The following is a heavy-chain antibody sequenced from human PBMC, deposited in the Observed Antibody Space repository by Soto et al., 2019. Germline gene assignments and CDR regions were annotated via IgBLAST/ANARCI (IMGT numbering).Heavy chain of an antibody. CDR1: GFTFSNAW. CDR3: FSNPYYYDSQRFDY. Sequence: GGSLRLSCAASGFTFSNAWMSWVRQAPGKGLEWVGRIKSKTDCGTTDYAAPVKGRFTISRDDSKNTMYLQMNSLKTEDTAVYYCFSNPYYYDSQRFDYWGQGTLVTVSS. CDR2: IKSKTDCGTT. J-gene: IGHJ4*02. D-gene: IGHD3-22*01. V-gene: IGHV3-15*01.